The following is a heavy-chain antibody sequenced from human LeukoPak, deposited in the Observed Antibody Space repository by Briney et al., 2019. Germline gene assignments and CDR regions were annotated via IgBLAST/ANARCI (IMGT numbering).Heavy chain of an antibody. CDR2: INHSGST. CDR1: GGSFSGYY. D-gene: IGHD6-19*01. CDR3: ARRAVAAAFDI. J-gene: IGHJ3*02. Sequence: SETLSLTCAVSGGSFSGYYWSWIRQPPGRRLEWIGEINHSGSTNNNPSLKSRVTISVDTSKNQFSLKLNSVTAADTAVYYCARRAVAAAFDIWGQGTMVTVSS. V-gene: IGHV4-34*01.